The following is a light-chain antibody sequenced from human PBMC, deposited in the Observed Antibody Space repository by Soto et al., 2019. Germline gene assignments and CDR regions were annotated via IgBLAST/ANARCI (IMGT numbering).Light chain of an antibody. V-gene: IGKV3-20*01. Sequence: EIVMTQSPGTLSLSPGETATLSCRASQSVSSNYVAWFHQKPGQAPRLLIYGASSRATGVPDRFSAGGSGTDFTLTISRLEPEDFAVYYCKHYGRSPCTFGPGNKVDIK. CDR3: KHYGRSPCT. J-gene: IGKJ3*01. CDR1: QSVSSNY. CDR2: GAS.